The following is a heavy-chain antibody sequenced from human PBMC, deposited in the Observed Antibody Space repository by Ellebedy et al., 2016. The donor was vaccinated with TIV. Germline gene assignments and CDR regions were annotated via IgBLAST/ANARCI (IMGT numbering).Heavy chain of an antibody. J-gene: IGHJ4*02. CDR3: VKAWGD. CDR2: INSRGSPM. Sequence: GESLKISCSASGFTFSTYNMQWLRQAPGKGLEWVSYINSRGSPMYYADSVKGRFTISRDNSKHTLYLQMSSLRAEDTAMYYCVKAWGDWGQGTLVTVSS. V-gene: IGHV3-64D*06. D-gene: IGHD3-16*01. CDR1: GFTFSTYN.